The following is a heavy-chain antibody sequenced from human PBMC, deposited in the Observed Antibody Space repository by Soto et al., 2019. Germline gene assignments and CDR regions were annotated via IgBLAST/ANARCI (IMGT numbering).Heavy chain of an antibody. J-gene: IGHJ4*02. D-gene: IGHD5-12*01. CDR3: AMGSRWLRGLDY. CDR2: INHSGST. Sequence: SETLSLTCAVYGGSFSGYYWSWIRQPPGKGLEWIGEINHSGSTNYNPSLKSRVTISVDTSKNQFSLKLSSVTAADTAVYYCAMGSRWLRGLDYWGQGTLVTVSS. V-gene: IGHV4-34*01. CDR1: GGSFSGYY.